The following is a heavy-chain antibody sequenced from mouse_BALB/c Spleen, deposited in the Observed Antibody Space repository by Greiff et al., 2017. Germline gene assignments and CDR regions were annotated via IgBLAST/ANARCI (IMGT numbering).Heavy chain of an antibody. V-gene: IGHV9-3-1*01. CDR1: GYTFTNYG. D-gene: IGHD1-3*01. J-gene: IGHJ4*01. CDR3: ARRKTRNAMDY. Sequence: LVESGPELKKPGETVKISCKASGYTFTNYGMNWVKQAPGKGLKWMGWINTYTGEPTYADDFKGRFAFSLETSASTAYLQINNLKNEDTATYFCARRKTRNAMDYWGQGTSVTVSS. CDR2: INTYTGEP.